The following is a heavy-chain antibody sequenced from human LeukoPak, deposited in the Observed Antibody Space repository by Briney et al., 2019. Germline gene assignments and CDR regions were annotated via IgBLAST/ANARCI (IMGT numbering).Heavy chain of an antibody. CDR1: GGTFTSYA. V-gene: IGHV1-69*05. CDR3: ARESHYYGSGSFDAFDI. D-gene: IGHD3-10*01. Sequence: ASVTVSCKASGGTFTSYAISWVRQAPGQGLEWMGGIIPIFSTANYAQKFQGRVTITTDESTSTAYMELSSLRSEDTAVYYCARESHYYGSGSFDAFDIWGQGTMVTVSS. CDR2: IIPIFSTA. J-gene: IGHJ3*02.